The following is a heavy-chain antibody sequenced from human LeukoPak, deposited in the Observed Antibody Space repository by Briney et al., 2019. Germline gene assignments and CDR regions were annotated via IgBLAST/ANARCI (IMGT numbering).Heavy chain of an antibody. CDR1: GGTFSSYA. CDR3: ARVTYYDFWSGYYLTPYYYYGMDV. Sequence: ASVKVSCKASGGTFSSYAISWVRQAPGQGLEWMGGIIPIFGTANYAQKFQGRVTITADESTSTAYMELSSLRSEDTAVYYCARVTYYDFWSGYYLTPYYYYGMDVWGQGTTVTVSS. CDR2: IIPIFGTA. D-gene: IGHD3-3*01. V-gene: IGHV1-69*01. J-gene: IGHJ6*02.